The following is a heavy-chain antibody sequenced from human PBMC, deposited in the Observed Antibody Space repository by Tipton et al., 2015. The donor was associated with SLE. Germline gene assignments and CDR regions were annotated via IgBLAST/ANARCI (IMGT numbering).Heavy chain of an antibody. CDR1: GFTFSSYG. CDR3: AKGDIAAAGPDY. Sequence: GSLRLSCAASGFTFSSYGMSWVRQAPGKGLEWVSAISGSGGSTYYADSVKGRFTISRDNSKNTLYLQMNSLRAEDTAVYYCAKGDIAAAGPDYWGQGTLVTVSS. CDR2: ISGSGGST. D-gene: IGHD6-13*01. J-gene: IGHJ4*02. V-gene: IGHV3-23*01.